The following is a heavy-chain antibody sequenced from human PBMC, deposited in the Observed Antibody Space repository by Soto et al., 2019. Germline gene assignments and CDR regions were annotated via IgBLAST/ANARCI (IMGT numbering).Heavy chain of an antibody. Sequence: QVHLQESGPELVKPSETLSLTCRVSGVSLTSHYWTWIRQSPGKGLEWIGYIYYSGSTNYSPSLKSRLTMSIDTPSILASLNLSSVTAAATAIYYCARLRDRSSTASIYNGMDVWGPGTMVTVSS. V-gene: IGHV4-59*11. CDR3: ARLRDRSSTASIYNGMDV. D-gene: IGHD2-2*01. J-gene: IGHJ6*02. CDR2: IYYSGST. CDR1: GVSLTSHY.